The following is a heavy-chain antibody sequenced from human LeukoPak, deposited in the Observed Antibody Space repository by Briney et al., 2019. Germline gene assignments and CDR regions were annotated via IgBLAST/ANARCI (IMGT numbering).Heavy chain of an antibody. CDR2: ISSSSSYI. CDR1: GCTFSSYS. CDR3: ARDRICSSTSCYLFDY. D-gene: IGHD2-2*01. J-gene: IGHJ4*02. V-gene: IGHV3-21*01. Sequence: PGGSLRLSCAVSGCTFSSYSMNWVRQAPGKGLEWVSSISSSSSYIYYADSVKGRFTISRDNAKNSLYLQMNSLRAKDTAVYYCARDRICSSTSCYLFDYWGQGTLVTVSS.